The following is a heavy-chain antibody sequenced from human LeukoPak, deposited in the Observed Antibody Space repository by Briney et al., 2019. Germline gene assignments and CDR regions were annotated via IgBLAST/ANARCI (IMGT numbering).Heavy chain of an antibody. CDR2: IIPIFGTT. D-gene: IGHD2-2*01. J-gene: IGHJ5*02. V-gene: IGHV1-69*06. CDR1: GYTLTELS. CDR3: ARVDIVVVPAAMLS. Sequence: EASVKVSCKVSGYTLTELSIHWVRQAPGQGLEWMGGIIPIFGTTNYARKFRGRVTLTADKSTRTAYMELRSLRSDDTAVYYCARVDIVVVPAAMLSWGQGTLVTVSS.